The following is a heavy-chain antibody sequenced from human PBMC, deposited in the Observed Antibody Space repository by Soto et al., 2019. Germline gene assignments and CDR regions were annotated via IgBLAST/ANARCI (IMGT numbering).Heavy chain of an antibody. CDR3: ATSNWFDP. J-gene: IGHJ5*02. CDR2: IYYSGST. V-gene: IGHV4-39*01. Sequence: QLQLQESGPGLVKPSETLSLTCTVSGGSISSRGYYWGWIRQPPGKGLEWIGTIYYSGSTYYNPSLKRRVTISVDTSKNQFSLKPSSVTAADTAVYYCATSNWFDPWGQGTLVTVSS. CDR1: GGSISSRGYY.